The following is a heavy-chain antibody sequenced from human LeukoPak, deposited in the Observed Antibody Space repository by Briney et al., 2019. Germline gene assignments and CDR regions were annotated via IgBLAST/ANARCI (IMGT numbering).Heavy chain of an antibody. CDR3: ARSGYYGSGSYYPRNWFDP. D-gene: IGHD3-10*01. CDR1: GGSFSGYY. Sequence: PSETLSLTCAVYGGSFSGYYWSWIRQPPGKGLEWIGEINHSGSTNYNPSLKSRVTISVDTSKNQFSVKLSSVTAADTAVYYCARSGYYGSGSYYPRNWFDPWGQGTLVTVSS. CDR2: INHSGST. J-gene: IGHJ5*02. V-gene: IGHV4-34*01.